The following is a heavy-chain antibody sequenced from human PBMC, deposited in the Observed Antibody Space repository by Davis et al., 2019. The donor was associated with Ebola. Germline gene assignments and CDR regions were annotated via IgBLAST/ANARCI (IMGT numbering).Heavy chain of an antibody. J-gene: IGHJ4*02. D-gene: IGHD6-19*01. Sequence: SVKVSCKASGYTFTSYGISWVRQAPGQGLEWMGGIIPIFGTANYAQKFQGRVTITADESTSTAYMELSSLRSEDTAVYYCARERQWLVRVFDYWGQGTLVTVSS. V-gene: IGHV1-69*13. CDR2: IIPIFGTA. CDR3: ARERQWLVRVFDY. CDR1: GYTFTSYG.